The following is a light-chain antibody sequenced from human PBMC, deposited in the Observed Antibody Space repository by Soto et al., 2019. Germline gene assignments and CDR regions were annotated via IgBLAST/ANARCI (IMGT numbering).Light chain of an antibody. CDR3: SSYAGSNNWV. CDR2: EVS. J-gene: IGLJ3*02. CDR1: TSDVGGYNY. Sequence: QSALTQPPSASGSPGQSVTISCTGTTSDVGGYNYVSWYQQHPGKAPKLMIYEVSKRPSGVHDRFSGSKSGNTADLTVSGLQAEDEADYYGSSYAGSNNWVFGGGTKLTVL. V-gene: IGLV2-8*01.